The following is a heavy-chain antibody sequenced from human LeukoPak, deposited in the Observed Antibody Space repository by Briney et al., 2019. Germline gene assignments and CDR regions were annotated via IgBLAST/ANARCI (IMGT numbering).Heavy chain of an antibody. Sequence: GGSLRLSCAAAGFRFSNYWMTWVRQAPEKGLEWLARIKTDGSETYYVDPVKGRFTISRDNAKSSLYLQMNSLRVEDTAVYHCVRFGPDHDMGLWGQGTTVTVS. CDR3: VRFGPDHDMGL. CDR2: IKTDGSET. J-gene: IGHJ6*02. CDR1: GFRFSNYW. V-gene: IGHV3-7*01. D-gene: IGHD3-16*01.